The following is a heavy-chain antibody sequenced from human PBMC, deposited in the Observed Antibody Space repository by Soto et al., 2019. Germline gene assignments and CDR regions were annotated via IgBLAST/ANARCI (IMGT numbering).Heavy chain of an antibody. CDR3: AKVSSSWGNYYYYYMDV. CDR1: GFTFDDYA. J-gene: IGHJ6*03. V-gene: IGHV3-9*01. D-gene: IGHD6-13*01. CDR2: ISWNSGSI. Sequence: GGSLRLSCAASGFTFDDYAMHWVRQAPGKGLEWVSGISWNSGSIGYADSVKGRFTISRDNAKNSLYLQMNSLRAEDTALYYCAKVSSSWGNYYYYYMDVWGKGTTVTVS.